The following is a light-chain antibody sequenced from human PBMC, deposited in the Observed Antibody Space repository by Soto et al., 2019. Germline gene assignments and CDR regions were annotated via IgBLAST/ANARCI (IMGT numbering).Light chain of an antibody. V-gene: IGLV1-40*01. CDR2: GNS. J-gene: IGLJ2*01. CDR3: QVWDSSSDHPGVV. CDR1: SSNIGAGYD. Sequence: QSVLTQPPSVSGAPGQRVTISCTGSSSNIGAGYDVHWYQQLPGTAPKLLIYGNSNRPSGVPDRFSGSKSGNTATLTISRVEAGDEADYYCQVWDSSSDHPGVVFGGGTKVTVL.